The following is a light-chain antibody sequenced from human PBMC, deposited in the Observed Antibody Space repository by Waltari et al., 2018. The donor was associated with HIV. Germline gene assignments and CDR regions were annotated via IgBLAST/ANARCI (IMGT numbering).Light chain of an antibody. J-gene: IGLJ2*01. V-gene: IGLV2-18*02. CDR2: EVG. CDR1: SSDVGSYYR. Sequence: QSALTQPPSVSGSPGQSVTISCTGTSSDVGSYYRVSWYQQPPGTAPKLMIYEVGNLPSAVPHSLSGPKSANTASLTISGLQAEDEADYYNSSYTSSSTLGFGGGTKLTVL. CDR3: SSYTSSSTLG.